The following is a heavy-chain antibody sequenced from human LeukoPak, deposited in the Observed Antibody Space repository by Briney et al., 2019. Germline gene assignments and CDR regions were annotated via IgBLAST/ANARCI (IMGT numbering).Heavy chain of an antibody. Sequence: SEPLSLPCTVSDDSISTNSYYWTWIRPPPAKGLAWVASLHYSGTPYYSPSLSSRISIFVGTSKRQFSLQVRSVTASDSAMYYCARGDDSYKQGNFWGQGTLVTVSS. D-gene: IGHD5-24*01. J-gene: IGHJ4*02. CDR1: DDSISTNSYY. CDR3: ARGDDSYKQGNF. V-gene: IGHV4-39*01. CDR2: LHYSGTP.